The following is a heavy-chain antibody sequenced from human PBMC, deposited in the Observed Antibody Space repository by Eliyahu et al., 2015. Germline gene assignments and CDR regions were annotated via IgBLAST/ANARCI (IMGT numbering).Heavy chain of an antibody. CDR3: AKFGDWPYYYYYGMDV. CDR1: GGSVSXGSYY. CDR2: IYYSGST. J-gene: IGHJ6*02. V-gene: IGHV4-61*01. D-gene: IGHD2-21*02. Sequence: QVQLQESGPGLVKPSETLSLTCTVSGGSVSXGSYYWSWIRQPPGKGLEWIGYIYYSGSTNYNPSLKSRVTISVDTSKNQFSLKLSSVTAADTAVYYCAKFGDWPYYYYYGMDVWGQGTTVTVSS.